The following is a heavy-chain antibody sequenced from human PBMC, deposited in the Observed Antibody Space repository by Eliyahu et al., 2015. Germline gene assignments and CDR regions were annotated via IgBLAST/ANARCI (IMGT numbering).Heavy chain of an antibody. D-gene: IGHD1-26*01. CDR3: TRNKWQLLRPDY. CDR1: GYTFTSYF. Sequence: QVQLVQSGAEVKKPGASXRXSCQXSGYTFTSYFIHWVRXAPGQGPEWMGXINPSGXTTIYAPNFQGRLTMTTDTSASTVFMDLGSLTSEDTAVYYCTRNKWQLLRPDYWGQGTLVTVSS. J-gene: IGHJ4*02. V-gene: IGHV1-46*01. CDR2: INPSGXTT.